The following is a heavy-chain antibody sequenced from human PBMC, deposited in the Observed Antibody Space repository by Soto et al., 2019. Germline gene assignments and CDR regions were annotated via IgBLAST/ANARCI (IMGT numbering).Heavy chain of an antibody. V-gene: IGHV1-18*01. CDR1: GYTFTSSG. CDR2: ISAHNGNT. Sequence: QVHLVQSGAEVKKPGASVKVSCKASGYTFTSSGITWVRQSPGQGLEWMGWISAHNGNTGSAQKLQGRVIVTRDTSTSTAYVERRSVRSDYTALYYWARGRYGDYWGQGALVPVSS. CDR3: ARGRYGDY. J-gene: IGHJ4*02. D-gene: IGHD1-1*01.